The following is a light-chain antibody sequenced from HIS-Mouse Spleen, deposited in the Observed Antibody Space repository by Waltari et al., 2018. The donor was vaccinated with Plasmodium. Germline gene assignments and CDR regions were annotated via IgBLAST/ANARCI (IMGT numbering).Light chain of an antibody. J-gene: IGKJ1*01. CDR3: QQYNNWPRGT. CDR2: GAS. Sequence: EIVMTQSPATLSVSPGERATLSCRASQSVSSNFAWYQQKPGQAPRLLIYGASTRATGIPARFSGSGSGTEFTLTSSSMQSEDFAVSYCQQYNNWPRGTFGQGTKVEIK. CDR1: QSVSSN. V-gene: IGKV3-15*01.